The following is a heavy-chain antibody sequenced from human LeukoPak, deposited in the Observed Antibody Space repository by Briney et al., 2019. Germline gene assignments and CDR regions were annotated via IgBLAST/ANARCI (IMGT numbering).Heavy chain of an antibody. CDR3: ARDLTNEYSSGWYAFYFVY. CDR2: IKQDGSEK. Sequence: GGSLRLSCAASGFTFGSYWMSWVRQAPGKGLEWVANIKQDGSEKYYVDSVKGRFTISRDNAKNSLYLQMNSLRAEDTAVYYCARDLTNEYSSGWYAFYFVYWGQGTLVTVSS. CDR1: GFTFGSYW. D-gene: IGHD6-19*01. V-gene: IGHV3-7*01. J-gene: IGHJ4*02.